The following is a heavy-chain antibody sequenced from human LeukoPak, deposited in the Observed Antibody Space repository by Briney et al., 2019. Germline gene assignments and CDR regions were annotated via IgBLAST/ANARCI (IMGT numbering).Heavy chain of an antibody. Sequence: GGSLRLSCAASGFTFSSYAMHWVRQAPGKGLEWVPVISYDGSNKYYADSVKGRFTISRDNSKNTLYLQMSSLRAADTALYYCAKESQLSYSGAFYIDYWGQGTLVTVSS. V-gene: IGHV3-30-3*01. CDR1: GFTFSSYA. CDR3: AKESQLSYSGAFYIDY. D-gene: IGHD1-26*01. J-gene: IGHJ4*02. CDR2: ISYDGSNK.